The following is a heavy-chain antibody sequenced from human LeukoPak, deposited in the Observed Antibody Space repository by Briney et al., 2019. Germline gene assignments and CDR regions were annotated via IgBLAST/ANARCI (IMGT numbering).Heavy chain of an antibody. CDR1: GVSISSYY. V-gene: IGHV4-4*09. CDR3: ARHGTSYYDSSGYLRWFDP. CDR2: IYISGDT. D-gene: IGHD3-22*01. Sequence: PSETLSLTCTVSGVSISSYYWSWIRQPPGKGLECIGYIYISGDTNYNPSLKSRVTISVDTSKNQFSLKLSSVTAADTAVYYCARHGTSYYDSSGYLRWFDPWGQGTLVTVSS. J-gene: IGHJ5*02.